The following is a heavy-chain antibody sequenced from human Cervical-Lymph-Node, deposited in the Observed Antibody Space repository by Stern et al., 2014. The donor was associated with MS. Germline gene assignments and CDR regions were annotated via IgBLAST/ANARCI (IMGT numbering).Heavy chain of an antibody. CDR2: ISNNGTYT. CDR1: GFIFSDYS. D-gene: IGHD3-16*01. Sequence: EMQLVESGGGLVKPGRSLRLSCAASGFIFSDYSMNWVRQAPGKGPEWVSSISNNGTYTSYADSVKGRFTVSRDNANSSLFLQMNSLRVDDTALYYCARRGGIYYVDYWGPGTLVTVSS. V-gene: IGHV3-21*06. CDR3: ARRGGIYYVDY. J-gene: IGHJ4*02.